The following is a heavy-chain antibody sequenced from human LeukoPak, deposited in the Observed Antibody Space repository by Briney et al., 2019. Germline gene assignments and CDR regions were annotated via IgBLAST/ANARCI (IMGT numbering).Heavy chain of an antibody. CDR1: GFTFSSYG. CDR3: AKDRHCSGGSCYPGPYYYGMDV. D-gene: IGHD2-15*01. CDR2: ISYDGSNK. J-gene: IGHJ6*02. Sequence: GGSLRLSCAASGFTFSSYGMHWVRQAPGKGLEWVAVISYDGSNKYYADSVKGRFTISRDNSKSTLYLQMNSLRAEDTAVYYCAKDRHCSGGSCYPGPYYYGMDVWGQGTTVTVSS. V-gene: IGHV3-30*18.